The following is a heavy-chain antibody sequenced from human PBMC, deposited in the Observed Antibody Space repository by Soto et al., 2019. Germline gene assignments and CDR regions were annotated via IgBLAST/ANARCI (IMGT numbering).Heavy chain of an antibody. CDR3: AKGGASRGHYYGVDV. J-gene: IGHJ6*02. V-gene: IGHV3-23*01. Sequence: PGWSLRLSCACSVFTFINFAMTWVRQAPGKGLEWVSSINGGGDREYYADFAKGRFTLSRDNSKNTVFLQMKSLRAEDTALYYCAKGGASRGHYYGVDVWGQGTMVTVSS. CDR1: VFTFINFA. CDR2: INGGGDRE. D-gene: IGHD3-10*01.